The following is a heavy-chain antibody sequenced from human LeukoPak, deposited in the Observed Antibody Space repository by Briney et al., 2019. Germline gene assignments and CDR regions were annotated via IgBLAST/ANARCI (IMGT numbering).Heavy chain of an antibody. CDR2: ISYEGGTQ. Sequence: GMSLRLSCAASGVTLSPYGMHWVRQAPGKGLEWVAVISYEGGTQHYADSVKGRFIISRDNPRNTLYLQMNILRTEDTAVYYCAKEGAPQVSTWYDLWGQGTQVIVSS. J-gene: IGHJ5*02. CDR1: GVTLSPYG. CDR3: AKEGAPQVSTWYDL. D-gene: IGHD3-16*01. V-gene: IGHV3-30*18.